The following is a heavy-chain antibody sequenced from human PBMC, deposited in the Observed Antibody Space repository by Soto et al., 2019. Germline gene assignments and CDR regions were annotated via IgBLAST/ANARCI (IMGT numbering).Heavy chain of an antibody. J-gene: IGHJ4*02. CDR1: GFMFSSYA. CDR2: KTYDGSTK. D-gene: IGHD2-8*02. Sequence: QVQLVESGGGVVQPGRSLRLSCAASGFMFSSYAMHWVRQAPGKGLEWVAGKTYDGSTKYYADSVKGRFTISRDNSTNTLYLQMNSLRAEDTAVYYCARGGGLLVDYWGQGTLVTVSS. V-gene: IGHV3-30-3*01. CDR3: ARGGGLLVDY.